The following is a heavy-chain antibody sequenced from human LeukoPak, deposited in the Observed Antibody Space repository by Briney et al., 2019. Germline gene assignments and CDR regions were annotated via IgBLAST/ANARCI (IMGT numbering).Heavy chain of an antibody. CDR3: ARGGIIAARPGRAFDI. J-gene: IGHJ3*02. CDR2: ISYDGSNT. CDR1: GFTFSSYA. Sequence: PVGSLRLSCAASGFTFSSYAMNWVRQAPGQGLEWVAFISYDGSNTYYADSVRGRFTISRDNSKNTLYLQMSSLRAEDTAVYYCARGGIIAARPGRAFDIWGQGTMVTVSS. D-gene: IGHD6-6*01. V-gene: IGHV3-30-3*01.